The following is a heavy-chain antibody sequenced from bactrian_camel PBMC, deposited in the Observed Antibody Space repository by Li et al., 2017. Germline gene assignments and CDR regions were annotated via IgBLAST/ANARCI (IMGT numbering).Heavy chain of an antibody. J-gene: IGHJ4*01. CDR1: GFTFSNRY. CDR3: TTSGLVGYRTAYGY. CDR2: IYSDSIKT. Sequence: VQLVESGGGLVQPGGSMRLSCAASGFTFSNRYMSWVRQAPGKGLEWVSSIYSDSIKTYYVESLKGRFTISSDNAMNTVSLQMNSLKSEDTALYYCTTSGLVGYRTAYGYWGQGTQVTVS. D-gene: IGHD5*01. V-gene: IGHV3-2*01.